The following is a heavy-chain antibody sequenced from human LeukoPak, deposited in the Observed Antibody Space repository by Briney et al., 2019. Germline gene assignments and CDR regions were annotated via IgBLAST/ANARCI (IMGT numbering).Heavy chain of an antibody. V-gene: IGHV3-72*01. CDR2: TTNKAHSYTT. CDR3: ARAPSGIDY. Sequence: GGSLRLSCAVSGFTLSYHNMDWVRQAPGKGLEWVGRTTNKAHSYTTEYAASVKGRFTISRDDSQNSLYLQMNSLKTEDTAVYYCARAPSGIDYWGQGILVTVSS. D-gene: IGHD2-15*01. J-gene: IGHJ4*02. CDR1: GFTLSYHN.